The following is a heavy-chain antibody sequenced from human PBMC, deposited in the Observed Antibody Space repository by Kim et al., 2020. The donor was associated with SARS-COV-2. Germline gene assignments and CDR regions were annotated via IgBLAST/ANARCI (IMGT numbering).Heavy chain of an antibody. CDR3: AREAPYSNYVVDY. Sequence: GGSLRLSCAASGFTFSDNYMSWIRQAPGKGLEWISYIGRSGGAIYYAASVEGRFTISRDNPKNSLYLQMNSLRAEDSAVYYCAREAPYSNYVVDYWGQGTLVTVSS. CDR2: IGRSGGAI. J-gene: IGHJ4*02. CDR1: GFTFSDNY. D-gene: IGHD4-4*01. V-gene: IGHV3-11*01.